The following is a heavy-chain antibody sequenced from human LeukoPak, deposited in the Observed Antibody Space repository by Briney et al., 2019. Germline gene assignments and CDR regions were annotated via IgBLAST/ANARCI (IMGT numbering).Heavy chain of an antibody. Sequence: SETLSLTCTVSGDPINNYYWSWIPQPPGKGLEWVGYMYYNGSPNYNPSLKSRVTISVDRSKKQFSLKLTSVTAADTAVYYCAGQTIAARHRGYYFDYWGQGTLVTVSS. CDR3: AGQTIAARHRGYYFDY. D-gene: IGHD6-6*01. CDR2: MYYNGSP. J-gene: IGHJ4*02. CDR1: GDPINNYY. V-gene: IGHV4-59*03.